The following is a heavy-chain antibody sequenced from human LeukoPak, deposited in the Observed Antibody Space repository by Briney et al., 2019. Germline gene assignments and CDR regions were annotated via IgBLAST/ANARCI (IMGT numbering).Heavy chain of an antibody. CDR2: ISGSDYST. CDR1: GFTFSIYA. CDR3: AKDGVGASRDFDY. J-gene: IGHJ4*02. D-gene: IGHD4/OR15-4a*01. V-gene: IGHV3-23*01. Sequence: GGSLRLSCAASGFTFSIYAMSWVRQAPGKGLEWVSAISGSDYSTYYADSVKGRFTISRDNSKNTLYLQMNSLRAEDTAVYYCAKDGVGASRDFDYWGQGTLVTVSS.